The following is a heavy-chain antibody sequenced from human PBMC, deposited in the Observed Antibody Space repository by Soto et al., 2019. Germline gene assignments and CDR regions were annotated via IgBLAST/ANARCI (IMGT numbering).Heavy chain of an antibody. CDR3: ARDRSLIFAVPPYGMDV. CDR2: ISESGGTT. V-gene: IGHV3-48*03. Sequence: GGSLRLSFVVSGFTFSSHEMNWVRQAPGKGPEWVSKISESGGTTSYADSVKGRFTISRDNARDSLYLHMDSLRAEDTAVYYCARDRSLIFAVPPYGMDVWGQGTTVTVSS. CDR1: GFTFSSHE. J-gene: IGHJ6*02. D-gene: IGHD3-3*01.